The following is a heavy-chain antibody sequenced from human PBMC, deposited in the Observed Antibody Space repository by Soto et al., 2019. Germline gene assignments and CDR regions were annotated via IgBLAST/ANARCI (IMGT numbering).Heavy chain of an antibody. Sequence: QVQLVESGGGVVQPGRSLRLSCAASGFTFSSYGMHWVRQAPGKGLEWVAVISYDGSNKYYADSVKGRFTISRDNSKNTLDLQMNSLRAEDTAGYYCAKDRARGYGDPPGGMDVWGQGATGTVSS. CDR3: AKDRARGYGDPPGGMDV. J-gene: IGHJ6*02. CDR1: GFTFSSYG. CDR2: ISYDGSNK. V-gene: IGHV3-30*18. D-gene: IGHD4-17*01.